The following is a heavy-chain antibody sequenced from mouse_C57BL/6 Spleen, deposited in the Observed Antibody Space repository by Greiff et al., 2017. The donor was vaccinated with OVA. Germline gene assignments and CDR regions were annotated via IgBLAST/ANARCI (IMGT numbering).Heavy chain of an antibody. CDR2: ISNGGGST. CDR3: ARQNYGSVFAY. Sequence: EVHLVESGGGLVQPGGSLKLSCAASGFTFSDYYMYWVRQTPEKRLEWVAYISNGGGSTYYPDTVKGRFTISRDNAKNTLYLQMSRLKSEDTAMYYCARQNYGSVFAYWGQGTLVTVSA. D-gene: IGHD1-1*01. J-gene: IGHJ3*01. CDR1: GFTFSDYY. V-gene: IGHV5-12*01.